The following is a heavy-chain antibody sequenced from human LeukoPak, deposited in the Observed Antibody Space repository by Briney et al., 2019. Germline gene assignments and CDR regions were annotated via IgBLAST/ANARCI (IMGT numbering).Heavy chain of an antibody. J-gene: IGHJ4*02. CDR2: INHSGST. Sequence: SETLSLTCAVYGGSFSGYYWSWIRQPPGKGLEWIGEINHSGSTNYNPSLKSRVTISVDTSKNQFSLKLSSVTAADTAVYHCASSPTVTTLYYFDYWGQGTLVTVSS. D-gene: IGHD4-17*01. CDR3: ASSPTVTTLYYFDY. CDR1: GGSFSGYY. V-gene: IGHV4-34*01.